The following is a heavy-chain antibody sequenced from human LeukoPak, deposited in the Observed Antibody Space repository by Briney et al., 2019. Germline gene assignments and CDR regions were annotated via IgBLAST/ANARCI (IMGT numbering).Heavy chain of an antibody. J-gene: IGHJ3*02. CDR3: ARGMTASLRANAGFDI. CDR2: ISYGGTNK. Sequence: GGSLRLSCAASGFALSFHALHWVRQSPGEGLEWVAAISYGGTNKFYADSVKGRFTVSRDNSQKTMFLEMNSLRPEDTAVYSCARGMTASLRANAGFDIWGQGTTVAVSS. CDR1: GFALSFHA. D-gene: IGHD2-21*02. V-gene: IGHV3-30*04.